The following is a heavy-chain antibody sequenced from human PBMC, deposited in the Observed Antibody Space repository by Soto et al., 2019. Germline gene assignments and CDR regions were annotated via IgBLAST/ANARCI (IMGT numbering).Heavy chain of an antibody. CDR1: GFTFTSSA. J-gene: IGHJ6*02. CDR3: ATGLEQQLCCHYYYYGVEC. Sequence: ASVKASCKASGFTFTSSAVQWVRQARGQRLEWIGWIVVGSGNTNYAQKFQERVTITRDMSTSTAYMELSSLRSEDTAVYYCATGLEQQLCCHYYYYGVECLGQGTTVTVSS. CDR2: IVVGSGNT. D-gene: IGHD6-13*01. V-gene: IGHV1-58*01.